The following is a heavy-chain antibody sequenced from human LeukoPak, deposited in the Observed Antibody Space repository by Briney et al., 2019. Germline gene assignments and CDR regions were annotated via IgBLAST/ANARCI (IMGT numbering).Heavy chain of an antibody. J-gene: IGHJ5*02. CDR2: IRSDGNNK. CDR1: AFTFSRYG. CDR3: AKXRYGSGSDTP. Sequence: PGGSLRLSCAASAFTFSRYGMHWVRQAPGKGLEWVALIRSDGNNKYYADSVKGRFTISRDNSKNTLSLQMNSLRTEDTAVYYXAKXRYGSGSDTPWGQGTLVTVSS. D-gene: IGHD3-10*01. V-gene: IGHV3-30*02.